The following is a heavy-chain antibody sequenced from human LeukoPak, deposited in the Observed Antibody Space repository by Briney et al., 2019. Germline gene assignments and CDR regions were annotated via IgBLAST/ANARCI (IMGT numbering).Heavy chain of an antibody. CDR2: IKQDGSEK. D-gene: IGHD1-7*01. V-gene: IGHV3-7*03. Sequence: GGSLRLSCAASGFTFSDYYMSWIRQAPGKGLEWVANIKQDGSEKYYVDSVKGRFTISRDNAKNSLYLQMDSLRAEDTAVYYCARDLELYYGMDVWGKGTTVTVSS. CDR1: GFTFSDYY. CDR3: ARDLELYYGMDV. J-gene: IGHJ6*04.